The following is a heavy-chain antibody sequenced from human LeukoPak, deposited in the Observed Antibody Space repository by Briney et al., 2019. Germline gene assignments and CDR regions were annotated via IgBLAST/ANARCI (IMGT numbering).Heavy chain of an antibody. CDR3: AKTPEIGWGLPYFDY. CDR1: GFTFDDYA. J-gene: IGHJ4*02. D-gene: IGHD6-19*01. Sequence: HPGGSLRLSCAASGFTFDDYAMHWVRQAPGKGLEWASGISWNSGSIGYADSVKGRFTISRDNAKNSLYLQMNSLRAEDTALYYCAKTPEIGWGLPYFDYWGQGTLVTVSS. V-gene: IGHV3-9*01. CDR2: ISWNSGSI.